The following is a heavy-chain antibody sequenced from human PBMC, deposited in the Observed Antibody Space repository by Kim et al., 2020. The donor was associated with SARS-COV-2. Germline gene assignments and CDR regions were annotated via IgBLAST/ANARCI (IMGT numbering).Heavy chain of an antibody. CDR1: GGSISSGGYY. J-gene: IGHJ5*02. Sequence: SETLSLTCTVSGGSISSGGYYWSWIRQHPGKGLEWIGYIYYSGSTYYNPSLKSRVTISVDTSKNQFSLKLSSVTAADTAVYYCARGVVAKDIVVVPAAPYNWVDPWGQGTLVTVSS. D-gene: IGHD2-2*01. CDR2: IYYSGST. V-gene: IGHV4-31*03. CDR3: ARGVVAKDIVVVPAAPYNWVDP.